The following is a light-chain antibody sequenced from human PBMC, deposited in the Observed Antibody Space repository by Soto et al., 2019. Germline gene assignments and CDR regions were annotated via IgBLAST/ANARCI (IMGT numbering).Light chain of an antibody. CDR3: SSYTSSSSLVV. Sequence: QSALTQPASVSGSPGQSITISCTGTSSDVGGYNYVSWYQQHPGKAPKLMIYDVSNRPSGVSNRFSGSKSGNTASLTNSGLQAEDEADYYCSSYTSSSSLVVFGGGTEVTVL. CDR1: SSDVGGYNY. CDR2: DVS. J-gene: IGLJ2*01. V-gene: IGLV2-14*03.